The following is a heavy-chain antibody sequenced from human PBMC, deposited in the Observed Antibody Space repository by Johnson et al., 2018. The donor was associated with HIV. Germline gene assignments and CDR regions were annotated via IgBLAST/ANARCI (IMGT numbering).Heavy chain of an antibody. CDR3: AKDERAAAGTRGLDAFDI. J-gene: IGHJ3*02. V-gene: IGHV3-9*01. D-gene: IGHD6-13*01. Sequence: LVQPARSLRLSCAASGFTFDDYAMHWVRQAPGKGLEWVSGISWNSGNIGYADSVKGRFTISRDNAKNSLYLQMNSLRAEDTAVYYCAKDERAAAGTRGLDAFDIWGQGTMVTVSS. CDR2: ISWNSGNI. CDR1: GFTFDDYA.